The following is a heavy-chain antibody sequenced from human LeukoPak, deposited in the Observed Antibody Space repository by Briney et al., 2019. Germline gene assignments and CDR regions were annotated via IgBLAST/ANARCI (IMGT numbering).Heavy chain of an antibody. V-gene: IGHV3-7*01. J-gene: IGHJ4*02. Sequence: GGSLRLSCAASGFTFSSYWMSWVRQAPGMGLEWVANIKQDGSEKYYVDSVKGRFTISRDNAKNSLYLQMNSLRAEDTAVYYCAKVRLRDYYFDYWGQGTLVTVSS. CDR3: AKVRLRDYYFDY. CDR1: GFTFSSYW. CDR2: IKQDGSEK. D-gene: IGHD4-17*01.